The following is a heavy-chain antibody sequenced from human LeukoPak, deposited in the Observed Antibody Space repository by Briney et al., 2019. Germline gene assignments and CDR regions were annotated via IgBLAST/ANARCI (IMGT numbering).Heavy chain of an antibody. CDR1: GGSISSYY. Sequence: SETLSLTCTVSGGSISSYYWSWIRQPAGKGLEWIGRVYTSGSPHYNPSLESRVTMSVDTSQNQFSLNLGSVTAAHTAVYYCARGGYGASSGFDYWGQGTLVTVSS. V-gene: IGHV4-4*07. D-gene: IGHD4-23*01. J-gene: IGHJ4*02. CDR3: ARGGYGASSGFDY. CDR2: VYTSGSP.